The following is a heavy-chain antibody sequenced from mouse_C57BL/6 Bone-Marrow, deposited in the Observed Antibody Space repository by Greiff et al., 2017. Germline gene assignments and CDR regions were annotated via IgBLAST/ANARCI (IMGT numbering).Heavy chain of an antibody. D-gene: IGHD1-1*01. CDR3: ARSDYYGSIPCAMDY. J-gene: IGHJ4*01. Sequence: QVQLQQPGAELVRPGTSVKLSCKASGYTFTSYWMHWVKQRPGQGLEWIGVIDPSDSYTNYNQKFKGKATLTVDTSSSTAYMQLSSLTSEDSAVDYCARSDYYGSIPCAMDYWGQGTSVTVSA. V-gene: IGHV1-59*01. CDR1: GYTFTSYW. CDR2: IDPSDSYT.